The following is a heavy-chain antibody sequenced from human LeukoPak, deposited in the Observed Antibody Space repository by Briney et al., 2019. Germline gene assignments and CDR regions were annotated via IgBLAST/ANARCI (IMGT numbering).Heavy chain of an antibody. J-gene: IGHJ4*02. CDR3: ARVITAKLMATIED. CDR2: IHYSGTT. D-gene: IGHD5-12*01. CDR1: GGSIDSGDPY. V-gene: IGHV4-30-4*01. Sequence: SETLSLTCIVSGGSIDSGDPYWSWVRQSPGKRLEWIGYIHYSGTTSYSPSLRGRVSISKDTSKNQFSLTLRSVTAADTAVYFCARVITAKLMATIEDWDQGTLVTVSS.